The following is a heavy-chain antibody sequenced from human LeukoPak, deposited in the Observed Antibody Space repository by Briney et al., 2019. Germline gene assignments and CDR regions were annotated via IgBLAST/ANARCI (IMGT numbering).Heavy chain of an antibody. CDR2: IYYSGST. J-gene: IGHJ3*02. Sequence: SETLSLTCTVSGGSISSGGYYWSWIRQHPGQGLEWIGYIYYSGSTYYNPSLKSRVTISVDTSKNQFSLKLSSVTAADTAVYYCARWALLWTTMIADAFDIWGQGTMVTVSS. CDR3: ARWALLWTTMIADAFDI. D-gene: IGHD3-22*01. V-gene: IGHV4-31*03. CDR1: GGSISSGGYY.